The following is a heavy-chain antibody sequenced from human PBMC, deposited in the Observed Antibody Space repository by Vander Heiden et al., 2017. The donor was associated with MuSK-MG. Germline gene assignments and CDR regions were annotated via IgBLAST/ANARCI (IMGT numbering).Heavy chain of an antibody. CDR3: ARGYSSSWYSVGAFDI. D-gene: IGHD6-13*01. CDR1: GGSFSGYY. V-gene: IGHV4-34*01. J-gene: IGHJ3*02. Sequence: QVQLQQWGAGLLTPSETLSLTCAAYGGSFSGYYWSWSRQPPGKGLEWIGEINHSGSTNYNPSLKSRVTISVDTSKNQFSLKLSSVTAADTAVYYCARGYSSSWYSVGAFDIWGQGTMVTVSS. CDR2: INHSGST.